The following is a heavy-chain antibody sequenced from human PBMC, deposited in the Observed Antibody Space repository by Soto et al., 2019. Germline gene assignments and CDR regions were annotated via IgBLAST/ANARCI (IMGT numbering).Heavy chain of an antibody. CDR1: GGSFSGYY. J-gene: IGHJ6*02. CDR3: ARDGAWRGFDV. D-gene: IGHD1-26*01. CDR2: IDRSGST. V-gene: IGHV4-34*01. Sequence: SETLSLTCAVYGGSFSGYYWSWIRQPPGKGLEWIGYIDRSGSTYYNPSLQSRVTISVDRSSHHFSLSLTSVTAADTAFYYCARDGAWRGFDVWGQGTTVTVSS.